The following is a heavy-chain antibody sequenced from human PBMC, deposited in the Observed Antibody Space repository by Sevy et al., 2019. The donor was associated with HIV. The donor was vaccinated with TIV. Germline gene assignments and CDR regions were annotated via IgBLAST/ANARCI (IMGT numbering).Heavy chain of an antibody. Sequence: GSLRPPCAASGFPFSSHGLPWVRQAPGKGLEGVAFIRDDGNNKYYADFVKGRFTISRDNSKNTLDLQMNSLRAEDTAVYYCAKGRREDIVVVVAATPNQADAFDIWGQGTMVTVSS. D-gene: IGHD2-15*01. V-gene: IGHV3-30*02. CDR3: AKGRREDIVVVVAATPNQADAFDI. J-gene: IGHJ3*02. CDR1: GFPFSSHG. CDR2: IRDDGNNK.